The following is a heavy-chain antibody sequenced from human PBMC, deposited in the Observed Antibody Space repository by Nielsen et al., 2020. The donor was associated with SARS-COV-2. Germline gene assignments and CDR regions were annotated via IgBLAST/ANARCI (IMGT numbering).Heavy chain of an antibody. D-gene: IGHD2-2*02. V-gene: IGHV1-3*01. CDR1: GYTFTSYA. Sequence: ASVKVSCKASGYTFTSYAMHWVRQAPGQRLEWMGWINAGNGNTKYSQKFQGRVTITRDTSASTAYMELSSLRSEDTAVYYCARGLPAAIIRHLVPLDYWGQGTLGTVSS. CDR2: INAGNGNT. CDR3: ARGLPAAIIRHLVPLDY. J-gene: IGHJ4*02.